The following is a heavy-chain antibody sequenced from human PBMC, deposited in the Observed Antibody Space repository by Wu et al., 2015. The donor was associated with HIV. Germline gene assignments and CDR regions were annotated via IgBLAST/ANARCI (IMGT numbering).Heavy chain of an antibody. CDR3: ARVQFDPKYYTYFDL. V-gene: IGHV1-18*01. J-gene: IGHJ5*01. D-gene: IGHD3-10*01. CDR2: MNPSNGHI. CDR1: YILTTYP. Sequence: QVHLVQSGPEAKRPGASVKVSCKASYILTTYPIAWVRQAPGQRLEWMGWMNPSNGHIQPAQKFQDRITMSADNSAHTAYMELRSLTSDDAAIYFCARVQFDPKYYTYFDLWGQGTLVTVSS.